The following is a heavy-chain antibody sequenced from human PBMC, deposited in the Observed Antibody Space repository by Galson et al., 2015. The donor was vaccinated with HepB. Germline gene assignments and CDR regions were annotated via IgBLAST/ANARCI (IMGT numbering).Heavy chain of an antibody. CDR1: GGTFSSYA. CDR2: IIPIFGTA. J-gene: IGHJ3*02. Sequence: SVKVSCKASGGTFSSYAISWVRQAPGQGLEWMGGIIPIFGTANYAQKFQGRVTITADESTSTAYMELSSLRSEDTAVYYCATLGPGYSSSWSAFDIWGQGTMVTVSS. D-gene: IGHD6-13*01. V-gene: IGHV1-69*13. CDR3: ATLGPGYSSSWSAFDI.